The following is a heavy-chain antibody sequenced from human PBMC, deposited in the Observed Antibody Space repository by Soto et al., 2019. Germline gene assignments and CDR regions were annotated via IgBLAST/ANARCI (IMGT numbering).Heavy chain of an antibody. CDR2: IYYSGTT. V-gene: IGHV4-59*08. D-gene: IGHD1-26*01. J-gene: IGHJ5*02. Sequence: SETLSLTCTVAGGTISSYYWSWIRQPPGKGLEWIGYIYYSGTTNYNPSLKSRVTISVDTSKNQFSLKLSSVTAADTAVYYCAGATTLYNWFDPWGQGTLVTVSS. CDR3: AGATTLYNWFDP. CDR1: GGTISSYY.